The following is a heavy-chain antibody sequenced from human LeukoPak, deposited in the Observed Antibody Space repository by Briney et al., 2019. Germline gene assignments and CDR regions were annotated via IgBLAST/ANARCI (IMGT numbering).Heavy chain of an antibody. CDR2: IIPIFVTA. CDR1: GGTFSSYA. J-gene: IGHJ4*02. V-gene: IGHV1-69*13. Sequence: SVKVSCKASGGTFSSYAISWVRQAPGQGLEWMGGIIPIFVTANYAQKLQGRGTITAEESTSTACMELSRLRSEDTAVYYCARGAYYYDSSGYYYPDYWGQGTLVTVSS. D-gene: IGHD3-22*01. CDR3: ARGAYYYDSSGYYYPDY.